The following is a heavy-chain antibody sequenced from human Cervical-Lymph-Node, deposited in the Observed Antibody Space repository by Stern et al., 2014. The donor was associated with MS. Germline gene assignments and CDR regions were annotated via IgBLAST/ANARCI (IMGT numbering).Heavy chain of an antibody. J-gene: IGHJ6*02. CDR3: ARDPGGYFYGMDV. CDR2: ISGHNGNT. D-gene: IGHD3-10*01. Sequence: QVQLVQSGAEVKKPGASVKVSCKTSGYTFSSYGITWVRQAPGQGPEWMGWISGHNGNTNFAERFQGSLTMTTDTSTRTAYMELRSLRYDDTAVYFCARDPGGYFYGMDVWGQGTTVTVSS. V-gene: IGHV1-18*01. CDR1: GYTFSSYG.